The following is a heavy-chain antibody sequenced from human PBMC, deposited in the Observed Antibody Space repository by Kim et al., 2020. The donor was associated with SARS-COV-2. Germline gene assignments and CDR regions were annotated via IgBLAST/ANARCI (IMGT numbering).Heavy chain of an antibody. J-gene: IGHJ3*02. CDR2: STAGDT. CDR1: GFTFSSYD. CDR3: ARGYSSSWYWAFDI. D-gene: IGHD6-13*01. Sequence: GGSLRLSCAASGFTFSSYDMHWVRQATGKGLEWVSASTAGDTYYPGSVKGRFTISRENAKNSLYLQMNSLRAGDTAVYYCARGYSSSWYWAFDIWGQGTMVTVSS. V-gene: IGHV3-13*01.